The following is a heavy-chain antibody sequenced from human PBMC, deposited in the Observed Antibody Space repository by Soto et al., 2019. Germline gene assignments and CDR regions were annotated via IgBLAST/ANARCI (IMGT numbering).Heavy chain of an antibody. J-gene: IGHJ5*02. D-gene: IGHD6-19*01. CDR1: GCSISSYY. Sequence: SETLSLTCTFSGCSISSYYWSWIRQPPGKGLEWIGYIYYSGSTNYNPSLKSRVTISVDTSKNQFSLKLSSVTAADTAVYYCARDRWSSGWYDPSRARWFDPWGQGTLVTVSS. CDR3: ARDRWSSGWYDPSRARWFDP. V-gene: IGHV4-59*01. CDR2: IYYSGST.